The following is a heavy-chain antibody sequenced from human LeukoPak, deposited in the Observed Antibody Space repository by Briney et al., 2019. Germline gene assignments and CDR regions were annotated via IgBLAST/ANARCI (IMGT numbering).Heavy chain of an antibody. Sequence: ASVKVSCKASGYTFTSYGISWVRQAPGQXLXXXXXXXXXXGXXXXAQKLQGRVXMTXXTSTSTAYMELRSLRSDDTAVYYCXXDPRYCXGGSXHDAFIYYYYGMDVWGQGTTVTVSS. CDR3: XXDPRYCXGGSXHDAFIYYYYGMDV. V-gene: IGHV1-18*01. D-gene: IGHD2-15*01. CDR2: XXXXXGXX. J-gene: IGHJ6*02. CDR1: GYTFTSYG.